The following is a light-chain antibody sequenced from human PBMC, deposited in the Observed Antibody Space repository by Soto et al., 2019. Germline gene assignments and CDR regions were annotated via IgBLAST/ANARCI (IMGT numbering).Light chain of an antibody. V-gene: IGLV2-11*01. CDR1: NSDIGGYHF. Sequence: QSVLTQSRSVSGSPGQSVTISCTGTNSDIGGYHFVSWYQQHPGKVPKVIIYDVTRRPSGVPDRFSGSKSGNTASLTISGLQAEDEADYYCCSYAGNYNFWVFGGGTKLTVL. CDR2: DVT. J-gene: IGLJ3*02. CDR3: CSYAGNYNFWV.